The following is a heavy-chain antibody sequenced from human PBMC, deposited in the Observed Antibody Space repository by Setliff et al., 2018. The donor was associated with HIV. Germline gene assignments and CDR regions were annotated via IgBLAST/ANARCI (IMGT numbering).Heavy chain of an antibody. CDR3: ARFCRGGSCPDY. J-gene: IGHJ4*02. V-gene: IGHV4-39*07. Sequence: SETLSLTCTVTDDSISRSSYYWAWIRQSPGKGLEWIGVISYTGSPHYNPSLKSRVTMSLDTSKNQFSLTLSSVTAVDTAVYYCARFCRGGSCPDYWGQGTLVTVSS. CDR1: DDSISRSSYY. CDR2: ISYTGSP. D-gene: IGHD2-15*01.